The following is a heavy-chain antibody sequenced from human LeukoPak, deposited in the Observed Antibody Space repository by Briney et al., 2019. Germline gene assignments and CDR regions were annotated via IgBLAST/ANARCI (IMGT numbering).Heavy chain of an antibody. CDR1: GYTFTSYY. V-gene: IGHV1-46*01. CDR3: AAEQDGYLDL. Sequence: ASVKVSCKASGYTFTSYYMHWVRQAPGQGLEWMGIINPSGGSTSYAQKSQGRVTMTRDMSTSTVYMELSSLRSEDTAVYYCAAEQDGYLDLWGRGTLVTVSS. CDR2: INPSGGST. D-gene: IGHD2-15*01. J-gene: IGHJ2*01.